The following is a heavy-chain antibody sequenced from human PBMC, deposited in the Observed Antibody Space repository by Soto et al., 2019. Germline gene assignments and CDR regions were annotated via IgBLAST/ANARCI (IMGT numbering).Heavy chain of an antibody. CDR3: AKVSGYCSSTSCHIDY. V-gene: IGHV3-30*18. J-gene: IGHJ4*02. D-gene: IGHD2-2*01. CDR1: GFTFSSYG. Sequence: QVQLVESGGGVVQPGRSLRLSCAASGFTFSSYGMHWVRQAPGKGLEGVAVISYDGSNKYYADSVKGRFTIPRDNSKNTLNLQVNSLRAEDTAVYYCAKVSGYCSSTSCHIDYWCQGTLVTVSS. CDR2: ISYDGSNK.